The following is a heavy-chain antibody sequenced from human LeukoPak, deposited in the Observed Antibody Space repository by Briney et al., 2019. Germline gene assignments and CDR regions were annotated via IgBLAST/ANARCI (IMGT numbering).Heavy chain of an antibody. Sequence: TGGSLRLSCAASGNYWMHWVRQAPGKGLVWVSHINSDGSWTSYADSVKGRFTISKDNAKNTVYLQMNSLTAEDTAVYYCVRDLGGRSGHWGQGTLVTVSS. V-gene: IGHV3-74*01. J-gene: IGHJ4*02. CDR1: GNYW. CDR2: INSDGSWT. CDR3: VRDLGGRSGH. D-gene: IGHD1-26*01.